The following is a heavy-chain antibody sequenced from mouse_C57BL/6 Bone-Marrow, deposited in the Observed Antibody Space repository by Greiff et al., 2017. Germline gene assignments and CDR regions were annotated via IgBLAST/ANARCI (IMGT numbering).Heavy chain of an antibody. V-gene: IGHV1-64*01. Sequence: VQLQQPGAELVKPGALVKLSCKASGYTFTSYWMHWVKQRPGQGLEWIGMIHPNSGSTNYNEKFKSKATLTVDKSSSTAYMQLSSLTSEDSAVYYCARMTWGNYGSTRDYWGQGTTLTVSS. CDR1: GYTFTSYW. J-gene: IGHJ2*01. CDR2: IHPNSGST. D-gene: IGHD1-1*01. CDR3: ARMTWGNYGSTRDY.